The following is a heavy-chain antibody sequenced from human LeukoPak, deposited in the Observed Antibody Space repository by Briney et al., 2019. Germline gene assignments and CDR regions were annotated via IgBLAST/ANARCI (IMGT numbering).Heavy chain of an antibody. CDR1: GFTFSSYG. CDR3: AKALLGIAATATFDY. D-gene: IGHD6-13*01. Sequence: GGSLSLSCAASGFTFSSYGMHWVRQAPGTGLEWVSAISGSGGSTYYADSVKGRFTISRDNSKNTLYLQMNSLRAEDTAVYYCAKALLGIAATATFDYWGQGTLVTVSS. CDR2: ISGSGGST. J-gene: IGHJ4*02. V-gene: IGHV3-23*01.